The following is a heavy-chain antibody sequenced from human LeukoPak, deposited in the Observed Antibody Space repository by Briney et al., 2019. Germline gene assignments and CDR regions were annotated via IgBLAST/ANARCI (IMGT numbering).Heavy chain of an antibody. D-gene: IGHD6-6*01. CDR3: ARSSYSSSSSV. CDR2: IYYSGST. V-gene: IGHV4-39*01. CDR1: GGSISGSSYY. J-gene: IGHJ3*01. Sequence: SETLSLTCTVSGGSISGSSYYWGWIRQPPGKGLEWIGSIYYSGSTYYNPSLKSRVTISVDTSKNQFSLKLNSVTATDTAVYYCARSSYSSSSSVWGQGTMVTVSS.